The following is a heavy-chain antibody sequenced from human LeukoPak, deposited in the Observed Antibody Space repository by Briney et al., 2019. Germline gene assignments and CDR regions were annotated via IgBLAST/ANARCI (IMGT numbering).Heavy chain of an antibody. J-gene: IGHJ3*02. Sequence: PSEALSLTCTVPGDSISSYYWSWIRKPPGKGLEWMGYIYYSGGTDYNPSLKSRVTISVDTSKNQFSLKLRSVTAADTAVYYCARHVTISGPYDASDIWGQGTMVTVS. D-gene: IGHD5-24*01. CDR3: ARHVTISGPYDASDI. CDR1: GDSISSYY. V-gene: IGHV4-59*08. CDR2: IYYSGGT.